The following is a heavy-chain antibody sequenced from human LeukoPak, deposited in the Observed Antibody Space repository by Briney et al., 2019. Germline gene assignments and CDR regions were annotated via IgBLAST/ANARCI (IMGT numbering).Heavy chain of an antibody. D-gene: IGHD3-22*01. CDR2: IYYSGST. Sequence: PETLSLTCTVSGGSVSSGSYYWSWIRQPPGKGLEWIGYIYYSGSTNYNPSLKSRVTISVDTSKNQFSLKLSSVTAADTAVYYCARGEDYYDSSGYYLDYFDYWGQGTLATVSS. CDR1: GGSVSSGSYY. CDR3: ARGEDYYDSSGYYLDYFDY. J-gene: IGHJ4*02. V-gene: IGHV4-61*01.